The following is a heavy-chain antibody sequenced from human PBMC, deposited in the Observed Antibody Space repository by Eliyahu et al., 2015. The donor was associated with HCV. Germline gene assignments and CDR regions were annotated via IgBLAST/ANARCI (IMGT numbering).Heavy chain of an antibody. CDR2: FYYTGST. CDR3: ARAAHLHFDS. V-gene: IGHV4-61*01. CDR1: GDSVXSSASSFY. Sequence: HVQLQESGPRLVKPSETLSLTCTVSGDSVXSSASSFYWTWIXQXPGKGLEWIGYFYYTGSTNYNPSLKSRVTISVDTSKNQFSLKMRSVTAADTAVYYCARAAHLHFDSWGQGTLVTVSS. J-gene: IGHJ4*02.